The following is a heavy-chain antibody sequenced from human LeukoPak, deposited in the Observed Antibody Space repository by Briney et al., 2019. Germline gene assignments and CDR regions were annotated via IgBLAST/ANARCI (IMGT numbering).Heavy chain of an antibody. V-gene: IGHV3-48*04. CDR2: ISSSGSTI. CDR3: ARDRGTYYDFWSGYIDY. CDR1: GFTFSSYW. D-gene: IGHD3-3*01. Sequence: GGSLRLSCAASGFTFSSYWMHWVRQAPGKGLEWVSYISSSGSTIYYADSVKGRFTISRDNAKNSLYLQMNSLRAEDTAVYYCARDRGTYYDFWSGYIDYWGQGTLVTVSS. J-gene: IGHJ4*02.